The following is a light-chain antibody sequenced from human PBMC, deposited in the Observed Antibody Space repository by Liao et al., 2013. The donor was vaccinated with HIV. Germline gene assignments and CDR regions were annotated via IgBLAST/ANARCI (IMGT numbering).Light chain of an antibody. CDR1: KLGDKY. CDR3: QAWDSSMEY. CDR2: QDS. V-gene: IGLV3-1*01. Sequence: SYELTQPPSVSVSPGQTASITCSGDKLGDKYACWYQQKPGQSPVLVIYQDSKRPSGIPERFSGSNSGNTATLTISGTQAMDEADYYCQAWDSSMEYVGG. J-gene: IGLJ7*01.